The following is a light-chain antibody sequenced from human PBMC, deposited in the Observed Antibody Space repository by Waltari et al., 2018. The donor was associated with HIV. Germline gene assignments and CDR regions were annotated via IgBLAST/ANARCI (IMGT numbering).Light chain of an antibody. V-gene: IGKV1-33*01. CDR3: QQSYRLWT. Sequence: DIQMTQSPVSLSTYVGDIVTITCQATHDIQNHLNWYHQRPGKAPKIVISDAVILETGGPSRLSGRRSGTDFSLTIRGLQPEDIGTYYCQQSYRLWTFGQGTYVDI. CDR1: HDIQNH. J-gene: IGKJ1*01. CDR2: DAV.